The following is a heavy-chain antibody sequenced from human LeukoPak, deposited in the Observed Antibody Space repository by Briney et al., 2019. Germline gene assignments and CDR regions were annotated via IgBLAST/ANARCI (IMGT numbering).Heavy chain of an antibody. CDR1: GGTFSSYA. CDR3: ARLGNYYDSSQNYYFDY. V-gene: IGHV1-69*01. Sequence: ASVKVSCTASGGTFSSYAISWVRQAPRQGLEWMGGIIPIFGTANYAQKFQGRVTITADESTSTAYMELSSLRSEDTAVYYCARLGNYYDSSQNYYFDYWGQGTLVTVSS. CDR2: IIPIFGTA. D-gene: IGHD3-22*01. J-gene: IGHJ4*02.